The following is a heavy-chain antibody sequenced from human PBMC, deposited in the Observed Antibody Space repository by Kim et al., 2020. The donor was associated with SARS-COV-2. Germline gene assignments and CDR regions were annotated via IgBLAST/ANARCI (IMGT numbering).Heavy chain of an antibody. Sequence: SETLSLTCTVSGGSISSSSYYWGWIRQPPGKGLEWIGSIYYSGSTYYNPSLESRVTISVDTSKNQFSLKLSSVTAADTAVYYCARDLGGSSGYWVYYYYYGMDVWGQGTTVTVSS. CDR3: ARDLGGSSGYWVYYYYYGMDV. V-gene: IGHV4-39*07. D-gene: IGHD3-22*01. J-gene: IGHJ6*02. CDR2: IYYSGST. CDR1: GGSISSSSYY.